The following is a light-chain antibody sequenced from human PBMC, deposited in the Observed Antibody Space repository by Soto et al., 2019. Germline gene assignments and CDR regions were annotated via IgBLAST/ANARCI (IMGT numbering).Light chain of an antibody. V-gene: IGKV3-20*01. CDR1: QSISSSY. J-gene: IGKJ5*01. CDR2: GAS. CDR3: QQYGTSPIT. Sequence: EIVLTQSPGTLSLSPGERATLSCRASQSISSSYLAWYQEKPGQAPRPLIYGASSRATGIPDRFSGRGSGTDFTLTISRLEPEDFAVYYCQQYGTSPITFGQGTRLEIK.